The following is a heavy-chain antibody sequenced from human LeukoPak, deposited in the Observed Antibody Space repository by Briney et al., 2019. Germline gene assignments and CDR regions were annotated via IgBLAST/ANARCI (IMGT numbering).Heavy chain of an antibody. CDR1: DGSIDSYY. J-gene: IGHJ6*02. V-gene: IGHV4-59*01. D-gene: IGHD1-26*01. Sequence: SETLSLTCSVSDGSIDSYYWNWIRRPPGKGLEWIGYIYYNGNTNYSPSLKSRVTMSVDTSKNLFSLKVSSVTAEDTAVYYCARGRSNYYGMDVWGQGTTVTVSS. CDR2: IYYNGNT. CDR3: ARGRSNYYGMDV.